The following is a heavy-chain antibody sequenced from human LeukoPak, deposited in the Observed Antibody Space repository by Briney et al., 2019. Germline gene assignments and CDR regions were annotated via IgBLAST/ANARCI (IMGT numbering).Heavy chain of an antibody. CDR2: IIPILGIA. J-gene: IGHJ5*02. D-gene: IGHD2-15*01. Sequence: SVKVSCKASGGTFSSYAISWVRQAPGQGLEWMGRIIPILGIANYAQKFQGRVTITADKSTSTAYMELSSLRSEDTAVYYCAREAAASVGVAATCFDPWGQGTLVTVSS. CDR1: GGTFSSYA. CDR3: AREAAASVGVAATCFDP. V-gene: IGHV1-69*04.